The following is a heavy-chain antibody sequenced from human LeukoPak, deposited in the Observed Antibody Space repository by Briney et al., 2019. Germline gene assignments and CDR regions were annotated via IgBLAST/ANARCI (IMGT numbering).Heavy chain of an antibody. CDR2: ISGSPGST. J-gene: IGHJ2*01. D-gene: IGHD2/OR15-2a*01. CDR3: GGSTTIVFPPREGDSWYFVL. Sequence: GGSLRLSCAASGFTFSSYAMSWVRQAPGKGLEWVSAISGSPGSTYYADSVKGRFTISRDNSKNTLYLQMNSLRAEDTAVYYGGGSTTIVFPPREGDSWYFVLWGGAPLFIVPS. CDR1: GFTFSSYA. V-gene: IGHV3-23*01.